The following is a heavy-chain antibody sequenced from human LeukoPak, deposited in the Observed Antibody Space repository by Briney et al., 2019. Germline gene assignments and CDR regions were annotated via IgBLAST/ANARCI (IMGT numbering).Heavy chain of an antibody. CDR1: GFTFSSYG. J-gene: IGHJ3*02. CDR3: AKDRLLWFGEFTHDAFDI. V-gene: IGHV3-23*01. D-gene: IGHD3-10*01. CDR2: ISGSGGST. Sequence: GGSLRLSCAASGFTFSSYGMSWVRQAPGKGLEWVSAISGSGGSTYYADSVKGRFTISRDNSKNTLYLQMNSLRAEDTAVYYCAKDRLLWFGEFTHDAFDIWGQGTMVTVS.